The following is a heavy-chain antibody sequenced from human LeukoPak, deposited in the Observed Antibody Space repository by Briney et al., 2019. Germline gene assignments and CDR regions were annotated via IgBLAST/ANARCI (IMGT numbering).Heavy chain of an antibody. CDR2: IKQDGSEK. J-gene: IGHJ4*02. CDR1: GFTFSSYW. CDR3: AKVRLLWFGESDY. V-gene: IGHV3-7*01. Sequence: GGSLRLSCAASGFTFSSYWMSWVRQAPGKGLEWVANIKQDGSEKYYVDSVKGRFTISRDNAKNSLYLQMNSLRAEDTAVYYCAKVRLLWFGESDYWGQGTLVTVSS. D-gene: IGHD3-10*01.